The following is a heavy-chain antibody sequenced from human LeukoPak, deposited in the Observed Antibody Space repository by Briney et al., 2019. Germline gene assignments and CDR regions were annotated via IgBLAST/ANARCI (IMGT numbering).Heavy chain of an antibody. J-gene: IGHJ4*02. CDR3: AKGERYYDSSGYSN. CDR2: ISNDGRTK. D-gene: IGHD3-22*01. Sequence: GGSLRLSCTASGFTFNSYGMHWVRQAPGKGLEWVAVISNDGRTKYYADSVKGRFTISRDNSKNTLFLQMNSLRAEDTAVYYCAKGERYYDSSGYSNWGQETLVTVSS. CDR1: GFTFNSYG. V-gene: IGHV3-30*18.